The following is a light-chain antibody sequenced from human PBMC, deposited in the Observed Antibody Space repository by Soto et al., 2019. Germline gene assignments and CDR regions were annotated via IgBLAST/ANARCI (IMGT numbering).Light chain of an antibody. V-gene: IGKV1-33*01. J-gene: IGKJ4*01. CDR2: DAS. CDR3: QQYDDLLLT. Sequence: DIQMTQSPSSLSASVGDRVTITCQASQDISNYLNWYQQKTGKAPKLLIYDASNLETGIPSRFSGSGSGTDFTFSISSLQPEDIATYYSQQYDDLLLTFGGGTKVEIK. CDR1: QDISNY.